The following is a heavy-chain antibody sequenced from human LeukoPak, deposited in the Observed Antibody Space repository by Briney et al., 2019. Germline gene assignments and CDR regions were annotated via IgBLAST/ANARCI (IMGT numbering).Heavy chain of an antibody. V-gene: IGHV4-34*01. CDR1: GGSFSGYY. J-gene: IGHJ6*03. D-gene: IGHD3-10*01. Sequence: SETLSLTCAVYGGSFSGYYWSWIRQPPGKGLEWIGEINHSGSTNYNPSLKSRVTISVDTSKNQFSLKLSSVTAADTAVYYCARYSSLVYYGSGSYSYYYYMDVWGKGTTVTISS. CDR2: INHSGST. CDR3: ARYSSLVYYGSGSYSYYYYMDV.